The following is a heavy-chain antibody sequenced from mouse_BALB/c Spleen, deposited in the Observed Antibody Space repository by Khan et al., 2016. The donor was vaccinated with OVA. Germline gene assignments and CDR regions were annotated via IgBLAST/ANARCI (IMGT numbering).Heavy chain of an antibody. J-gene: IGHJ3*01. D-gene: IGHD2-5*01. CDR1: GYTFTSYW. Sequence: LQQPGSELVRPGASVKLSCKASGYTFTSYWMHWVKQRHGQGLEWIGNIYPGSGSTNYDELLKSKGTLTVDTSSSTAYMNLSSLTSEDSAVYYCTRWGYYSISLFAYWGQGTLVTVSA. CDR3: TRWGYYSISLFAY. V-gene: IGHV1S22*01. CDR2: IYPGSGST.